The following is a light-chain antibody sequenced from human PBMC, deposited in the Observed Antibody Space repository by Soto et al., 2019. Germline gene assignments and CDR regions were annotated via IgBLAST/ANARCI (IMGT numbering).Light chain of an antibody. Sequence: DIQMTQSPSSLSASVGHRVTITCQASHDISNYLNWYQQKPGKAPKLLIYHASSLETGVPSRFSGSGSGTDFTFTISSLRPEDTATYYCQQYNNLPITFGQGTRLEIK. CDR3: QQYNNLPIT. CDR1: HDISNY. CDR2: HAS. V-gene: IGKV1-33*01. J-gene: IGKJ5*01.